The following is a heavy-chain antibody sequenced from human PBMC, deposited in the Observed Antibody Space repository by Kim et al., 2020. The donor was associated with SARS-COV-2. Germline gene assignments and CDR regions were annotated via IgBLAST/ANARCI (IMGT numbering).Heavy chain of an antibody. CDR1: GFTFRSYV. CDR3: VREERPPALDY. V-gene: IGHV3-30*14. Sequence: GGSLRLSCAASGFTFRSYVMHWVRQAPGKGLEWVAVISHDGNNNYDADSVKGRFTISRDNSRNTLYLQMNSLRVEDTAVYYCVREERPPALDYWGRGTLVTVSS. J-gene: IGHJ4*02. CDR2: ISHDGNNN. D-gene: IGHD2-2*01.